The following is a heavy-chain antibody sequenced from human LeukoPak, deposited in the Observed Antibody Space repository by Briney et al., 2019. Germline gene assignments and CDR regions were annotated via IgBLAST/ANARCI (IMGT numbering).Heavy chain of an antibody. CDR2: ISYDGSNK. J-gene: IGHJ1*01. Sequence: GGSLRLSCAASGFTFSSYAMHWVRQAPGKGLEWVAVISYDGSNKYYADSVKGRFTISRDNSKNTLYLQMNSLRAEDTAVYYCARESYGLTGGYFQHWGQGTLVTVSS. CDR1: GFTFSSYA. CDR3: ARESYGLTGGYFQH. V-gene: IGHV3-30-3*01. D-gene: IGHD1-26*01.